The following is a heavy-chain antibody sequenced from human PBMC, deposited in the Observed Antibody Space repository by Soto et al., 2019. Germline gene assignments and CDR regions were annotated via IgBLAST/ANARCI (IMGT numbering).Heavy chain of an antibody. D-gene: IGHD3-10*01. J-gene: IGHJ4*02. V-gene: IGHV3-53*05. CDR1: GFTVSRNY. Sequence: GGSLRLSCAASGFTVSRNYVSWVRQAPGKGLAWVSLSYSGGTTDYADSVKGRFTISRDNSKNTLYLQMNSLRAEDTAVYYCAKDGVLLWFGIEPNYFDYWGQGTLVTVSS. CDR2: SYSGGTT. CDR3: AKDGVLLWFGIEPNYFDY.